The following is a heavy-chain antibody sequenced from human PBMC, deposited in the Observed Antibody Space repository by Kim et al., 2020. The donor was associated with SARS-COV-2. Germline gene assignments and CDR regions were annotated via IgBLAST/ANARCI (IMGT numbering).Heavy chain of an antibody. Sequence: GGSLRLSCAASGFTFSSYSMNWVRQAPGKGLEWVSSISSSSSYIYYADSVKGRFTISRDNAKNSLYLQMNSLRAEDTAVYYCARDGFVVVSTYYYYYGMDVWGQGTTVTVSS. CDR2: ISSSSSYI. CDR1: GFTFSSYS. V-gene: IGHV3-21*01. D-gene: IGHD2-21*01. J-gene: IGHJ6*02. CDR3: ARDGFVVVSTYYYYYGMDV.